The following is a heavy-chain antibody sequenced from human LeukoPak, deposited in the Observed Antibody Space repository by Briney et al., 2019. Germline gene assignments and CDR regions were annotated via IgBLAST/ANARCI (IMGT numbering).Heavy chain of an antibody. CDR2: IYRFGNT. D-gene: IGHD6-6*01. CDR1: GYSIDSGYY. CDR3: ARVVDNSSSGQNFFDF. Sequence: SETLSLTCAVSGYSIDSGYYWGWIRQSPGKGLEWVGSIYRFGNTYYNPSLKSRVTISVDTSKNRFSLRLTSVTAADTALYYRARVVDNSSSGQNFFDFWGHGTLVIVSS. V-gene: IGHV4-38-2*01. J-gene: IGHJ4*01.